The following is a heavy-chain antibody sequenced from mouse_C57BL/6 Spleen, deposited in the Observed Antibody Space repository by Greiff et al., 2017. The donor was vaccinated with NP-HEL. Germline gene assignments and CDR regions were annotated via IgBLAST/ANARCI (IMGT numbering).Heavy chain of an antibody. J-gene: IGHJ2*01. Sequence: QVQLKESGPELVKPGASVKISCKASGYAFSSSWMNWVKQRPGQGLEWIGRIYPGDGDTNYNGKFKGKATLTADKSSSTAYMQLSSLTSEDSAVYFCAREVDGYYPDYWGQGTTLTVSA. V-gene: IGHV1-82*01. CDR3: AREVDGYYPDY. CDR2: IYPGDGDT. D-gene: IGHD2-3*01. CDR1: GYAFSSSW.